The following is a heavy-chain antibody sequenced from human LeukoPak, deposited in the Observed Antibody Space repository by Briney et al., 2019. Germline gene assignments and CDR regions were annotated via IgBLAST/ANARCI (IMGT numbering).Heavy chain of an antibody. V-gene: IGHV3-21*04. D-gene: IGHD3-3*01. CDR3: AKPRFLEWLLYRPNY. CDR1: GFTFSSYS. Sequence: GGSLRLSCAASGFTFSSYSMNWVRQAPGKGLEWVSSISSSSSYIYYADSVKGRFTISRDNSKNTLYLQMNSLRAEDTAVYYCAKPRFLEWLLYRPNYWGQGTLVTVSS. CDR2: ISSSSSYI. J-gene: IGHJ4*02.